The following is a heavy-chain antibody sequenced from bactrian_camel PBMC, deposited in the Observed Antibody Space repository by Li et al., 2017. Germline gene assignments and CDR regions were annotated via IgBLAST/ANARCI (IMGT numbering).Heavy chain of an antibody. CDR3: APDSSLDCGWYFDRRVKFLDP. J-gene: IGHJ4*01. D-gene: IGHD6*01. CDR1: GGGIDSTASGGCIDSTYC. CDR2: FYSSLDNI. Sequence: HVQLVESGGGSVQAGGSLRLSCTASGGGIDSTASGGCIDSTYCMGWFRQAPGKEREGVLRFYSSLDNIRYDADSVKGRFTISQDHAKNTLYLQMDSLKPEDSATYYCAPDSSLDCGWYFDRRVKFLDPWGQGTQVTVS. V-gene: IGHV3-3*01.